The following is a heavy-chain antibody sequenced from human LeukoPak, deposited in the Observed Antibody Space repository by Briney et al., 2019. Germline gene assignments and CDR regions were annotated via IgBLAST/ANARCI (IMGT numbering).Heavy chain of an antibody. V-gene: IGHV3-7*01. Sequence: GGSLRLSCAASGFTFSSYWMSWVHQAPGKGLEWVANIKQDGSEKYYVDSVKGRFTISRDNAKNSLYLQMNSLRAEDTAVYYCASYYRDGYRDHDAFDIWGQGTMVTVSS. D-gene: IGHD5-24*01. CDR1: GFTFSSYW. J-gene: IGHJ3*02. CDR3: ASYYRDGYRDHDAFDI. CDR2: IKQDGSEK.